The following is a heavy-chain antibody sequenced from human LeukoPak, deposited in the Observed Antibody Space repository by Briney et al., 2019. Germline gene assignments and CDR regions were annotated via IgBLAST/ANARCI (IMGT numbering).Heavy chain of an antibody. CDR2: INWNGGGT. CDR1: GFTFDDYG. J-gene: IGHJ4*02. Sequence: GGSLRLSCAASGFTFDDYGMSWVRQVPGKGLEWVSDINWNGGGTGYGDSVKGRFTITRDNAKKSLYLRMNSLRAEDTAVYYCARPQGGRQLWLHFDYWGQGTQVTVSS. D-gene: IGHD5-18*01. CDR3: ARPQGGRQLWLHFDY. V-gene: IGHV3-20*04.